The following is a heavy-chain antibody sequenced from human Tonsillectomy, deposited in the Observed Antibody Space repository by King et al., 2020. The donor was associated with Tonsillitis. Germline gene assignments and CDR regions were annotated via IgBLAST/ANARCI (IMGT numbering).Heavy chain of an antibody. J-gene: IGHJ2*01. CDR3: ARQDPSYSSSWCRWYFDL. D-gene: IGHD6-13*01. Sequence: VQLVESGGGLVQPGGSLRLSCAASGFTFSSYWMSWVRQAPGKGLEWVANIKENGSEKYYVDSVKGRFTISRDNAKNSLYLQMNSLRAEDTAVYYCARQDPSYSSSWCRWYFDLWGRGTLVTVSS. V-gene: IGHV3-7*03. CDR1: GFTFSSYW. CDR2: IKENGSEK.